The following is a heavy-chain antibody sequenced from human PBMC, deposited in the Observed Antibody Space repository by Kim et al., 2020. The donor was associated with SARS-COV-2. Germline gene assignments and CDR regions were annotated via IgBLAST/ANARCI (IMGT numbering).Heavy chain of an antibody. J-gene: IGHJ3*02. V-gene: IGHV3-7*03. CDR3: AREDRRITMVRGVKAAFDI. Sequence: GGSLRLSCAVSGFTFSSYWMSWVRQAPGKGLEWVANIKQDGSEKYYVDSVKGRFTISRDNAKNSLYLQMNSLRAEDTAVYYCAREDRRITMVRGVKAAFDIWGRRTMVTVSS. CDR2: IKQDGSEK. CDR1: GFTFSSYW. D-gene: IGHD3-10*01.